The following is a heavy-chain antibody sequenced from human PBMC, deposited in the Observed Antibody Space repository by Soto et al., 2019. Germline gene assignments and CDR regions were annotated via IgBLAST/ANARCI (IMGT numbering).Heavy chain of an antibody. CDR1: GYTITGYY. D-gene: IGHD2-15*01. Sequence: GASVKVSCKASGYTITGYYMHWVRQAPGQGLEWMGWINPNSGGTNYAQKFQGWVTMTRDTSISTAYMELSRLRSDDTAVYYCARDKGWTVEGSWFDPWGQGTLVTVSS. J-gene: IGHJ5*02. CDR3: ARDKGWTVEGSWFDP. CDR2: INPNSGGT. V-gene: IGHV1-2*04.